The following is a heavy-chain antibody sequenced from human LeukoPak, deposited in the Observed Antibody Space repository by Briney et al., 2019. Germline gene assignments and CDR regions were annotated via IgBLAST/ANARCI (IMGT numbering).Heavy chain of an antibody. CDR3: ARDRGSYWDGGNDY. V-gene: IGHV3-33*01. J-gene: IGHJ4*02. CDR1: GFTFSSYG. Sequence: GRSLRLSCAAAGFTFSSYGMHWVRQAPGKGLEWVAVIWYDGSNKYYADSVKGRFTISRDNSKNTLYLQMNSLRAEDTAVYYCARDRGSYWDGGNDYWGQGTLVTVSS. CDR2: IWYDGSNK. D-gene: IGHD1-26*01.